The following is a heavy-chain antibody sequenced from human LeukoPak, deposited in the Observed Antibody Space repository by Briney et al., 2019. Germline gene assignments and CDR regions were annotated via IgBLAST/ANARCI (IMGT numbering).Heavy chain of an antibody. CDR1: DDSVSSSRYY. Sequence: SGTLSLTCTVSDDSVSSSRYYWTWIRQPPGKGLEWIGCIYHGSATYTTSLESRVTLSMDTSKNQYSLKITSVTAADTAVYYCAREGGRQWLVSGALDSWGQGALVTVSS. J-gene: IGHJ5*01. D-gene: IGHD6-19*01. V-gene: IGHV4-61*01. CDR2: IYHGSA. CDR3: AREGGRQWLVSGALDS.